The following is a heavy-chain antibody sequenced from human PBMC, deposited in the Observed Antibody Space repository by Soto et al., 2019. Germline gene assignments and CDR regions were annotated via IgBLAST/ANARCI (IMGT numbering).Heavy chain of an antibody. CDR2: INPSAGGT. D-gene: IGHD3-16*02. Sequence: QVQLVQSGAEVKKPGASVKVSCMASGYTFTSYYMHWVRQAPGQGLEWMGVINPSAGGTSYAQKFQGRVPMTRDTSTSTFYMELSSLRSDDTAVYYCARRMITFGGVVAYFDYWGQGTLVTVSS. CDR3: ARRMITFGGVVAYFDY. CDR1: GYTFTSYY. J-gene: IGHJ4*02. V-gene: IGHV1-46*03.